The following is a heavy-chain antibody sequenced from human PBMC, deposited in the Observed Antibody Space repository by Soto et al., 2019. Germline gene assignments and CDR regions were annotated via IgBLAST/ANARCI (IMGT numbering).Heavy chain of an antibody. D-gene: IGHD3-9*01. Sequence: ASVKVSCKASGYTFTGYYMHWVRQAPGQGLEWMGWINPNSGGTNYAQKFQGRVTMTRDTSISTAYMELSRLRSDDTAVYYCAREPPDWFVSSGGYYGMDVWGQGTTVTVSS. CDR3: AREPPDWFVSSGGYYGMDV. V-gene: IGHV1-2*02. CDR2: INPNSGGT. J-gene: IGHJ6*02. CDR1: GYTFTGYY.